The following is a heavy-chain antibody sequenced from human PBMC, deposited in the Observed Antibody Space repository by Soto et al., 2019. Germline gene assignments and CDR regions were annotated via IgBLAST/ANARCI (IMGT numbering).Heavy chain of an antibody. CDR3: ARHFSVDYFDY. J-gene: IGHJ4*02. V-gene: IGHV4-59*08. CDR1: GGSISTYY. Sequence: PSETLSLTCAVSGGSISTYYWSWIRQPPGRGLEWIGFIYYAGSTKYNPSLNSRVTISVDTSKNQFSLTVTSVAAADTAVYYCARHFSVDYFDYWGQGALVTVAS. CDR2: IYYAGST.